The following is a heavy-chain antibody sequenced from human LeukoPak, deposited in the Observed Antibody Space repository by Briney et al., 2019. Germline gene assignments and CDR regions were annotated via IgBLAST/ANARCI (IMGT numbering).Heavy chain of an antibody. CDR2: INHSGST. CDR1: GGPFSGYY. CDR3: ADSIAARPAPVDY. D-gene: IGHD6-6*01. J-gene: IGHJ4*02. Sequence: PSETLSLTCAVYGGPFSGYYWSWIRQPPGKGLEWIGEINHSGSTNYNPSLKSRVTISVDTSKNQFSLKLSSVTAADTAVYYCADSIAARPAPVDYWGQGTLVTVSS. V-gene: IGHV4-34*01.